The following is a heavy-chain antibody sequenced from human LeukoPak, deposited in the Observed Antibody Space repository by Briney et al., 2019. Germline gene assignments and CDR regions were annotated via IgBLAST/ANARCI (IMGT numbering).Heavy chain of an antibody. CDR2: ISSSSSYT. J-gene: IGHJ4*02. D-gene: IGHD6-13*01. V-gene: IGHV3-21*05. Sequence: GGSLRLSCAASGFTFSSYSMNWVRQAPGKGLEWVSYISSSSSYTHYADSVKGRFTISRDNAKNSLYLQMNSLRAEDTAVYYCATLPLGYDYWGQGTLVTVSS. CDR3: ATLPLGYDY. CDR1: GFTFSSYS.